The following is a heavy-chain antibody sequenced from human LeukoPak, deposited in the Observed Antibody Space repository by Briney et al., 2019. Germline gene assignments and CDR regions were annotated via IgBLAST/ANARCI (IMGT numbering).Heavy chain of an antibody. D-gene: IGHD5-12*01. J-gene: IGHJ4*02. CDR3: AKGGLRSPVDY. CDR1: GFTFDGYT. V-gene: IGHV3-43*01. Sequence: GGSLRLSCAASGFTFDGYTMHWVRQAPGKGLEWVSLISWDGGSTYYADSVKGRFTISRDNSKNSLYLQMNSLRTEDTALYYCAKGGLRSPVDYWGQGTLVTVSS. CDR2: ISWDGGST.